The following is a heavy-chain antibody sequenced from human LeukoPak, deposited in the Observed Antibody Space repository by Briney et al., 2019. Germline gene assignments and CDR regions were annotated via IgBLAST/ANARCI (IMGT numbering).Heavy chain of an antibody. J-gene: IGHJ3*02. CDR1: GFTFDDYA. Sequence: PGGSLRLSCAASGFTFDDYAMHWVRQAPGKGLVWVSRINSDGSSTSYADSVKGRFTISRDNAKNTLYLQMNSLRAEDTAVYYCARKLTWFGDVNDAFDIWGQGTMVTVSS. CDR3: ARKLTWFGDVNDAFDI. CDR2: INSDGSST. V-gene: IGHV3-74*01. D-gene: IGHD3-10*01.